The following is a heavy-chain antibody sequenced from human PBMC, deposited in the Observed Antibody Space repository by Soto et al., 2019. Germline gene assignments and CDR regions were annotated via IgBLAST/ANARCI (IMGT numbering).Heavy chain of an antibody. Sequence: GGSLRLSCAASGFTLSSYAMSWVRQAPGKGLEWVSGISGSGESTYYADSVKGRFTISRYNSRNTLYLQMHSLRAEDTAVYYCAKDPLLKRDRDFWGQGTLVTVSS. CDR1: GFTLSSYA. CDR3: AKDPLLKRDRDF. J-gene: IGHJ4*02. D-gene: IGHD2-21*02. CDR2: ISGSGEST. V-gene: IGHV3-23*01.